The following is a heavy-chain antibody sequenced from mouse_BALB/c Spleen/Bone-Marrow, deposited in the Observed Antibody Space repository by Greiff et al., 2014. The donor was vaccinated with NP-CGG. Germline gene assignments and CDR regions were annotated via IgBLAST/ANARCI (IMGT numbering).Heavy chain of an antibody. Sequence: VQLKESGGGLVKPGGSLELSCAASGFTFSDYYMYWVRQTPEKRLEWVATISDGSTYTYYPDSVKGRFTISRDNAKNNLYLQMSSLKSEDTALYYCARDRGVQGYAMDYWGQGTSVTVSS. CDR2: ISDGSTYT. D-gene: IGHD2-14*01. J-gene: IGHJ4*01. V-gene: IGHV5-4*02. CDR3: ARDRGVQGYAMDY. CDR1: GFTFSDYY.